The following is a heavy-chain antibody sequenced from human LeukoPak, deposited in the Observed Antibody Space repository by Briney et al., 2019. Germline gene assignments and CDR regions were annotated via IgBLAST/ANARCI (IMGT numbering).Heavy chain of an antibody. Sequence: GGSLRLSCAASGFTFSSYSMNWVRQAPGKGLEWVSYISSSSSTVYYADSVKGRFTISRDNAKNSLYLQMNSLRAEDTAVYYCARRVEQWLTRWGQGNLVTASS. D-gene: IGHD6-19*01. CDR2: ISSSSSTV. V-gene: IGHV3-48*04. CDR3: ARRVEQWLTR. CDR1: GFTFSSYS. J-gene: IGHJ4*02.